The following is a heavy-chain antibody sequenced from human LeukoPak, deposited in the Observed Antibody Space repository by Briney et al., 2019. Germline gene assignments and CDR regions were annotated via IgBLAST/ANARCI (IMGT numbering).Heavy chain of an antibody. Sequence: KESGPTLVNPTQTLTLTCTVSGLSLRTRGMGVGWIRQPPGKALEWLSLIYWDDDKRYSPFLKSRLTITKDTSKNHVVLTMTNMDPVDTATYFCAREVNGIFDYWGQGALVTVSS. CDR2: IYWDDDK. J-gene: IGHJ4*02. CDR1: GLSLRTRGMG. V-gene: IGHV2-5*02. CDR3: AREVNGIFDY. D-gene: IGHD1-1*01.